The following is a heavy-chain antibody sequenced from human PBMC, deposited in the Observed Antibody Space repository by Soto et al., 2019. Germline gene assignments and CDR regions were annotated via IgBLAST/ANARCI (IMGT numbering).Heavy chain of an antibody. Sequence: SETLSLTCAVSGGSISSGGYSWSWIRQPPGKGLEWIGYIYHSGSTYYNPSLKSRVTISVDRSKNQFSLKLSSVTAADTAVYYCARDLGEGGSYYDYWGQGTLVTVSS. D-gene: IGHD1-26*01. CDR2: IYHSGST. J-gene: IGHJ4*02. CDR3: ARDLGEGGSYYDY. V-gene: IGHV4-30-2*01. CDR1: GGSISSGGYS.